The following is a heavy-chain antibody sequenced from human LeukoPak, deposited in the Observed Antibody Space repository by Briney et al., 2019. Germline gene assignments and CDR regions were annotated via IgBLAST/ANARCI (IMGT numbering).Heavy chain of an antibody. V-gene: IGHV4-59*01. CDR1: GGSISTYY. Sequence: KTSEILSLTCTVSGGSISTYYWSWLRQPPGKGLEWIGNIYYTGSTNYNPSLKSRVAISVDTSKNQFSLKVSSVTAAETAVYYCARSTSWYAYFDHWGQGTLVTVSS. CDR3: ARSTSWYAYFDH. CDR2: IYYTGST. D-gene: IGHD6-13*01. J-gene: IGHJ4*02.